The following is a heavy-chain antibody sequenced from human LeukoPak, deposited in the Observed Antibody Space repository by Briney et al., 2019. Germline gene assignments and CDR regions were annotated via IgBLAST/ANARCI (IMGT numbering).Heavy chain of an antibody. J-gene: IGHJ6*03. CDR3: ARGLRVKGRPGYYYYMDV. Sequence: ASVKVSCKASGYTFTGYSIYWVRQTPGQKLEWMGWINPKTGTANSAQKFQGRVTMTRDTSISTAYMELSSLRSEDTAVYYCARGLRVKGRPGYYYYMDVWGKGTTVTVSS. CDR2: INPKTGTA. V-gene: IGHV1-2*02. CDR1: GYTFTGYS. D-gene: IGHD2-21*01.